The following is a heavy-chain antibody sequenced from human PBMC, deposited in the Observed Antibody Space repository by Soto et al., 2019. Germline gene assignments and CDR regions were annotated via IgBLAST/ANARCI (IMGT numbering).Heavy chain of an antibody. V-gene: IGHV4-59*01. CDR3: ARAPYSYGHFDY. Sequence: SETLSLTFTVSGGSISSYYWSWIRQPPGKGLEWIGYIYYSGSTNYNPSLKSRVTISVDTSKNQFSLKLSSVTAADTAVYYCARAPYSYGHFDYWGQGTLVTVSS. CDR1: GGSISSYY. J-gene: IGHJ4*02. D-gene: IGHD5-18*01. CDR2: IYYSGST.